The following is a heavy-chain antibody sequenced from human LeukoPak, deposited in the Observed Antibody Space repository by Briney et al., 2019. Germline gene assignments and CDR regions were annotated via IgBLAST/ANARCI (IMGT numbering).Heavy chain of an antibody. Sequence: SETLSLTCAVYGGSFSGYYWSWIRQPPGKGLEWIGEINHSGSTNYNPSLKSRVTTSVDTSKNQFSLKLSSVTAADTAVYYCARGRGSSSSGSFDYWGQGTLVTVSS. CDR1: GGSFSGYY. CDR3: ARGRGSSSSGSFDY. J-gene: IGHJ4*02. V-gene: IGHV4-34*01. D-gene: IGHD6-6*01. CDR2: INHSGST.